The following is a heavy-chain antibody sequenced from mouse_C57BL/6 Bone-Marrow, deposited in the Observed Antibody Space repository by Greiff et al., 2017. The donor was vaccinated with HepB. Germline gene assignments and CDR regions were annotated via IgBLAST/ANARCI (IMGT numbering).Heavy chain of an antibody. CDR1: GYTFTSYW. CDR2: IDPSDSYT. J-gene: IGHJ3*01. V-gene: IGHV1-50*01. CDR3: ARAGYDAY. Sequence: VQLQESGAELVKPGASVKLSCKASGYTFTSYWMQWVKQRPGQGLEWIGEIDPSDSYTNYNQKFKGKATLTVDTSSSTAYMQLSSLTSEDSAVYYCARAGYDAYWGQGTLVTVSA. D-gene: IGHD3-2*02.